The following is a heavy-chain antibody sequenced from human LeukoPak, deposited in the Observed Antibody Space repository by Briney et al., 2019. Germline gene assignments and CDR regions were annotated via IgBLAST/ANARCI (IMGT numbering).Heavy chain of an antibody. V-gene: IGHV4-34*01. Sequence: SETLSLTCAVYGGSFSGYYWSWIRQPPGKGLEWIGEINHSGSTNYNPSLKSRVTISVDTSKNQFSLKLSSVTAADTAVYYCARVFSVEVPAAILDYGMDVWGQGTTVTVSS. D-gene: IGHD2-2*02. J-gene: IGHJ6*02. CDR3: ARVFSVEVPAAILDYGMDV. CDR1: GGSFSGYY. CDR2: INHSGST.